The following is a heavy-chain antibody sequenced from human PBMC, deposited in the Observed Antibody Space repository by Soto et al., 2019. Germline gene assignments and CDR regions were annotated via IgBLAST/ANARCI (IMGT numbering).Heavy chain of an antibody. CDR3: AHRRGPDAFDI. J-gene: IGHJ3*02. CDR2: IYWNDDK. Sequence: QITLKESGPTLVKPTQTLTLTCTFSGFTLSTSGVGVGWIRQPPGKALEWLALIYWNDDKRYSPSLKSRLTITKDTSKNQVVLTMTNMDPVDTATYYCAHRRGPDAFDIWGQGTMVTVSS. V-gene: IGHV2-5*01. CDR1: GFTLSTSGVG.